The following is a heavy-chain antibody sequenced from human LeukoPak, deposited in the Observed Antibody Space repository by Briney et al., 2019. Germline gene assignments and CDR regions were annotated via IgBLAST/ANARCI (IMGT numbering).Heavy chain of an antibody. Sequence: GGSLRLSCEVSGFTFSSHAMGWVRQAPGEGLEWVSVISGGGGSTYYADSVKGRFTISRDNSKNTLYLQMNSLRAEDTAVYYCARDPEFVYYFDYWGQGTLVTVSS. CDR2: ISGGGGST. J-gene: IGHJ4*02. D-gene: IGHD1-14*01. CDR3: ARDPEFVYYFDY. CDR1: GFTFSSHA. V-gene: IGHV3-23*01.